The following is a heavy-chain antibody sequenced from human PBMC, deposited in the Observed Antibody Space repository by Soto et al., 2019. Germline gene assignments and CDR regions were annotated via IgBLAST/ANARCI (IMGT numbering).Heavy chain of an antibody. CDR3: ARLKCSSTSCYGPRWFDP. CDR2: IYYSGST. CDR1: GGSISSYY. Sequence: SETLSLTCTVSGGSISSYYWSWIRQPPGKGLEWIGYIYYSGSTNYNPSLKSRVTISVDTSKNQFSLKLSSVTAADTAVYYCARLKCSSTSCYGPRWFDPWGQGTLVTVSS. J-gene: IGHJ5*02. D-gene: IGHD2-2*01. V-gene: IGHV4-59*08.